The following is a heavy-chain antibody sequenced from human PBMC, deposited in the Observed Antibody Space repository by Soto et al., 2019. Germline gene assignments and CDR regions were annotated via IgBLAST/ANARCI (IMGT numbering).Heavy chain of an antibody. CDR3: AKRPDIVATIDYFDY. V-gene: IGHV3-23*01. Sequence: VQLLESGGGLVQPGGSLRLSCAASGFTFSSYAMSWVRQAPGKGLEWVSSISGNGYDTYDADSVKGRFTISRDYSKNTLFLQMNSLRAEDTAVYYCAKRPDIVATIDYFDYWGQGTLVTVSS. D-gene: IGHD5-12*01. J-gene: IGHJ4*02. CDR1: GFTFSSYA. CDR2: ISGNGYDT.